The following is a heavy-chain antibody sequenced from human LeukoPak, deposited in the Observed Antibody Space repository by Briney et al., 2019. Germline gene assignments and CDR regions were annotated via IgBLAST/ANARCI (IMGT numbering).Heavy chain of an antibody. V-gene: IGHV4-31*03. CDR1: GGSISSGGYY. CDR3: ARDQVNWFDP. CDR2: IYYSGST. J-gene: IGHJ5*02. Sequence: SRTLSLTCTVSGGSISSGGYYWSWIRQHPGKGLEWIGYIYYSGSTYYNPSLKSRVTISVDTSKNQFSPKLSSVTAADTAVYYCARDQVNWFDPWGQGTLVTVSS.